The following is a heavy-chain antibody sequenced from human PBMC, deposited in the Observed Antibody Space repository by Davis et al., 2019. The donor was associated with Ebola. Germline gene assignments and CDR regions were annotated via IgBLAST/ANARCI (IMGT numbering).Heavy chain of an antibody. CDR3: ARDRGMITFGGVHQY. CDR2: INPHNGNT. V-gene: IGHV1-18*04. D-gene: IGHD3-16*01. Sequence: ASVKVSCKASGYTFTSYGITWVRQAPGQGLEWMGWINPHNGNTNYAQNVQGRVTMTTDTSTSTAYMELRSLRSDDTAVYYCARDRGMITFGGVHQYWGQGTLVTVSS. CDR1: GYTFTSYG. J-gene: IGHJ4*02.